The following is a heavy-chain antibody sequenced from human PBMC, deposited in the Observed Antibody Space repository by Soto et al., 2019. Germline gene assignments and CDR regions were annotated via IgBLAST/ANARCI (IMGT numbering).Heavy chain of an antibody. CDR3: AKREDIVEVSRTFVGYGMDV. V-gene: IGHV3-23*01. Sequence: EVQLLESGGAVVQPGGSLRLSCAASGFTFRNYAMSWVRQAPGKGLEWVSRISGNGGDINYADSVKGRFTISRDNSKNTLYLQMNSLRAEDTAVYYCAKREDIVEVSRTFVGYGMDVWGQGTTVTVSS. D-gene: IGHD2-2*01. CDR2: ISGNGGDI. J-gene: IGHJ6*02. CDR1: GFTFRNYA.